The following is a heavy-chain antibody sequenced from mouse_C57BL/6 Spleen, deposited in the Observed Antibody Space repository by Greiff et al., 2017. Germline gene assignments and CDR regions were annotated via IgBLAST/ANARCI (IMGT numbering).Heavy chain of an antibody. Sequence: EVQLQQSGPGLVKPSQSLSLTCSVTGYSITSGYYWNWIRQFPGNKLEWMGYISYDGSNNYNPSLKNRISITRDTSKNQFFLKLNSVTTEDTATYYCARDGVYYGSSYYYAMDYWGQGTSVTVSS. CDR1: GYSITSGYY. CDR2: ISYDGSN. V-gene: IGHV3-6*01. J-gene: IGHJ4*01. D-gene: IGHD1-1*01. CDR3: ARDGVYYGSSYYYAMDY.